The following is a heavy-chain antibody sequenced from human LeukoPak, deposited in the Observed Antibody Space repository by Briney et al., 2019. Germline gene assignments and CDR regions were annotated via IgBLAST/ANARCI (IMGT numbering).Heavy chain of an antibody. Sequence: PGGSLTLSCAASEVSFTNNDNCSVLQDPPKRLEWVAFIYYDGSNTYYTDSVKGRFTVSRDISKNTLYLQMDSLRAEDTAIYYCARDWKTNSFDYWGQGTLVTVSS. CDR3: ARDWKTNSFDY. D-gene: IGHD1-1*01. J-gene: IGHJ4*02. CDR2: IYYDGSNT. CDR1: EVSFTNND. V-gene: IGHV3-33*07.